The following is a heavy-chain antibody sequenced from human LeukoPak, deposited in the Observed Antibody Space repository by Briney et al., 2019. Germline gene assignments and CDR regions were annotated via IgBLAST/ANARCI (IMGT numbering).Heavy chain of an antibody. CDR1: GFTFSSYW. Sequence: PGGSLRLSCAASGFTFSSYWMSWVRQAPGKGLERVANIKQDGSEKYYVDSVKGRFTISKDNAKNSLYLQMNRLRAEDTAGYYCAKHRLNYFDSSGSYYDAFDIWGQGTMVTVSS. V-gene: IGHV3-7*03. D-gene: IGHD3-22*01. CDR3: AKHRLNYFDSSGSYYDAFDI. CDR2: IKQDGSEK. J-gene: IGHJ3*02.